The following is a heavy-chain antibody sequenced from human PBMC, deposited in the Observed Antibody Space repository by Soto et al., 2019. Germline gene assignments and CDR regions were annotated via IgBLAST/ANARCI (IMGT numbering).Heavy chain of an antibody. CDR2: IWYDGSNT. CDR3: SKSIAVVPECLGP. CDR1: GFMFGGFG. V-gene: IGHV3-33*06. D-gene: IGHD6-19*01. J-gene: IGHJ5*02. Sequence: GAVGFMFGGFGGRRVREEPVKGLEWVAGIWYDGSNTFYSDAVKGRFSISRDNSKNTVDLQMNSLRAEDTAVYYCSKSIAVVPECLGPRGQGILVSVSS.